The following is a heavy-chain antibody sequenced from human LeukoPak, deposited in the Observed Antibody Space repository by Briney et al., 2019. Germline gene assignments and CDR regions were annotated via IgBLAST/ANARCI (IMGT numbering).Heavy chain of an antibody. J-gene: IGHJ4*02. Sequence: ASVKVSCKASGYTFSSYDINWVRLATGQGLEWMGWMNPNDGDAGYAQNFQGRVTMTRDTSITTAYLELSGLRSEDSAVYYCARGGAILTACKHIDYWGQGTLVSVSS. V-gene: IGHV1-8*01. D-gene: IGHD3-9*01. CDR2: MNPNDGDA. CDR3: ARGGAILTACKHIDY. CDR1: GYTFSSYD.